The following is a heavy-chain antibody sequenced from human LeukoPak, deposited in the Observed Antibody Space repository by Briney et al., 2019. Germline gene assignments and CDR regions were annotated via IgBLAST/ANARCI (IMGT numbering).Heavy chain of an antibody. D-gene: IGHD2-15*01. J-gene: IGHJ4*02. CDR2: IKQDGSEK. CDR1: GFTFSNYW. Sequence: GGSLRLSCVASGFTFSNYWMNWVRQAPGKGLEWVAIIKQDGSEKLYVDSVEGRFTISRDNAKNSLYLQMNSLRVEDTAVYYRMGGVGWLVDYWGQGTLVTVSS. V-gene: IGHV3-7*01. CDR3: MGGVGWLVDY.